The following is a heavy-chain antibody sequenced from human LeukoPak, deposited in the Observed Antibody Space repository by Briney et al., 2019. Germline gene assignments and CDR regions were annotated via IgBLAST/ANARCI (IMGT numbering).Heavy chain of an antibody. CDR3: AREGQLVSFDY. V-gene: IGHV3-30*01. Sequence: PGRSLRLSCAASGFTFSSYAMHWVRQAPGKGLEWVAVISYDGSNKYYADSVKGRFTISRDNSENTLYLQMNSLRAEDTAVYYCAREGQLVSFDYWGQGTLVTVSS. CDR2: ISYDGSNK. CDR1: GFTFSSYA. J-gene: IGHJ4*02. D-gene: IGHD6-6*01.